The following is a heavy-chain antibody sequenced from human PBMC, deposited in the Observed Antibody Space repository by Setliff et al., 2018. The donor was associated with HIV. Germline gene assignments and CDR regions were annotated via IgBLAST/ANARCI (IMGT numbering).Heavy chain of an antibody. CDR1: GYYISSGYY. CDR3: ARDRVGSRHDAFEI. J-gene: IGHJ3*02. Sequence: PSETLSLTCAVSGYYISSGYYWAWIRQPPGKGLEWIGSIYHSGITYYNPSLKSRVTISVDTSKNQFSLTVSSVTAADTAVYYGARDRVGSRHDAFEIWGQGTMVTVSS. V-gene: IGHV4-38-2*02. D-gene: IGHD1-26*01. CDR2: IYHSGIT.